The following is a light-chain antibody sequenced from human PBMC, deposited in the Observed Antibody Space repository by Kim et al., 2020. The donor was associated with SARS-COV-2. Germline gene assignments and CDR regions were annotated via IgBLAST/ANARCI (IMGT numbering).Light chain of an antibody. J-gene: IGKJ4*01. CDR2: EAS. CDR1: QSIGTW. Sequence: DIQMTQSPSTLSLSVGDRVTITCRASQSIGTWLAWYQQKPGKAPRRLIYEASNLDSGVPSRFSGSGSGTEFTLTISSLQTDDFATYYCQQYNRSPGLTFGGGTKLAI. CDR3: QQYNRSPGLT. V-gene: IGKV1-5*03.